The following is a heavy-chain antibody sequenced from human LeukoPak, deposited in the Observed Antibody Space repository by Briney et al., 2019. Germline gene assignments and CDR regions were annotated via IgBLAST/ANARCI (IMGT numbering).Heavy chain of an antibody. CDR1: GYTFTGYY. Sequence: GASVKVSCKASGYTFTGYYMHWVRQAPGQGLEWMGWINPNSGGTNYAQKFQGRVTMTRDTSISTAYMELSRLRSDDTAVYYCARGYCSSTSCYGGANWFDPWGQGTLVTVSS. V-gene: IGHV1-2*02. D-gene: IGHD2-2*01. J-gene: IGHJ5*02. CDR3: ARGYCSSTSCYGGANWFDP. CDR2: INPNSGGT.